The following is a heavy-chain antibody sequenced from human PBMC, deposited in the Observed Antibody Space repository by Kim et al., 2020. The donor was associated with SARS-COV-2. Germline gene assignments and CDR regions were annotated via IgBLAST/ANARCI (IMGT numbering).Heavy chain of an antibody. D-gene: IGHD3-22*01. Sequence: ASVKVSCKASGYTFTSYAMHWVRQAPGQRLEWMGWINAGNGNTKYSQKFQGRVTITRATSASTAYMELSSLRSEDTVVYYCARAEQDYYDSSGLDYWGQGTLVTVYS. CDR3: ARAEQDYYDSSGLDY. V-gene: IGHV1-3*01. CDR1: GYTFTSYA. J-gene: IGHJ4*02. CDR2: INAGNGNT.